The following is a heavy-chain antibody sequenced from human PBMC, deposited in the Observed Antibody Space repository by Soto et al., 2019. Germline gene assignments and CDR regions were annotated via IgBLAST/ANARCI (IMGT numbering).Heavy chain of an antibody. CDR1: GYTFTSYG. J-gene: IGHJ4*02. D-gene: IGHD2-2*01. V-gene: IGHV1-18*01. Sequence: QVQLVQSGAEVKKPGASVKVFCKASGYTFTSYGISWVRQAPGQGLEWMGWISAYNGNTNYALKLQGRVTMTTDKSARTAYMELRSLRSDDTAGYYCARDDCSSTSCYVSYWCQGTLVTVSS. CDR2: ISAYNGNT. CDR3: ARDDCSSTSCYVSY.